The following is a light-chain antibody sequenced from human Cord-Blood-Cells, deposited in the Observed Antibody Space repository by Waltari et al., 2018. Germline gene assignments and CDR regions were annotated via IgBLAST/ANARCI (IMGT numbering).Light chain of an antibody. Sequence: QSALTQPASVSGSPGQSIPIPCTGPSSDVGRYNLVSRYQQHPGKAPKLMIYEGSKRPSGVSNRFSGSKSGNTASLTISGLQAEDEADYYCCSYAGSSTYVVFGGGTKLTVL. J-gene: IGLJ2*01. CDR2: EGS. CDR1: SSDVGRYNL. CDR3: CSYAGSSTYVV. V-gene: IGLV2-23*01.